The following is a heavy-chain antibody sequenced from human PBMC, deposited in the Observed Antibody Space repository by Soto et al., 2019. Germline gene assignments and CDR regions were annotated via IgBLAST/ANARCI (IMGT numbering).Heavy chain of an antibody. CDR2: ISSNGGST. J-gene: IGHJ3*02. CDR3: VKGLQSWALILDGYDRSGYYYDASNI. V-gene: IGHV3-64D*06. Sequence: GGSLRLSCSASGFTFSSYAMHWVRQAPGKGLEYVSVISSNGGSTYHADSVKGRFTISRDNSKNTLYLQMSSLRAEDTAVYYWVKGLQSWALILDGYDRSGYYYDASNIGGQETKLTVSS. CDR1: GFTFSSYA. D-gene: IGHD3-22*01.